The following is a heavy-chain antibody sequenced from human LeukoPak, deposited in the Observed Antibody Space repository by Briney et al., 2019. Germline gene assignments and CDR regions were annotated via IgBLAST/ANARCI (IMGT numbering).Heavy chain of an antibody. CDR1: GFTFSSYA. Sequence: GGSLRLSCAASGFTFSSYAMSWVRQAPGKGLEWVSAISGSGGSTYYADSVKGRFTISRDNSKNTLYLQMNSLRAEDTAVYYCAKGHYDILTGYFEIYYFDYWGQGTLVTVSS. V-gene: IGHV3-23*01. D-gene: IGHD3-9*01. CDR3: AKGHYDILTGYFEIYYFDY. CDR2: ISGSGGST. J-gene: IGHJ4*02.